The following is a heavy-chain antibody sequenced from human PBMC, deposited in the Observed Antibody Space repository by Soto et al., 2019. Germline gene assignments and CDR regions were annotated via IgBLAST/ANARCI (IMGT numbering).Heavy chain of an antibody. CDR2: IHYSGST. J-gene: IGHJ4*02. CDR3: ATSYGNAWYTY. Sequence: SVTMPVPCAVAGGNTIVYCWSWIRRAPGKGREWIGDIHYSGSTDYNPSLKSRLTLSVNRSKNHFTLQLTSVTVADTAVYYCATSYGNAWYTYWGQGTQVTVSS. CDR1: GGNTIVYC. V-gene: IGHV4-59*01. D-gene: IGHD6-13*01.